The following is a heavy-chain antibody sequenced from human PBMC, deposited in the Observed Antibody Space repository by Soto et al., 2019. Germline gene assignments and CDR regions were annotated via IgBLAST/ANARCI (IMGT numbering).Heavy chain of an antibody. CDR1: GGSVSSGGYY. D-gene: IGHD2-8*01. J-gene: IGHJ4*02. CDR2: IYYSGTT. V-gene: IGHV4-31*03. Sequence: TLSLTCTVSGGSVSSGGYYWSWIRQHPGTGLEWIGYIYYSGTTYFNPSLKSRASISLDTSRNEFSLKLTSVTAADTAVYYCARRALPQCINGVCYKDGFWDYWGQGALVTVSS. CDR3: ARRALPQCINGVCYKDGFWDY.